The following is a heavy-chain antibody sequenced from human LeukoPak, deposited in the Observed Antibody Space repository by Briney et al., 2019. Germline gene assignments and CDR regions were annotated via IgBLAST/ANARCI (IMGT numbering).Heavy chain of an antibody. V-gene: IGHV3-30*04. Sequence: VQPGRSLRLSCAASGFTFSSYTMHWVRQAPGKGLEWVAVISYDGSNKYYADSVKGRFTISRDNSKNTLYLQMNSLRAEDTAVYYCAKDLGGYSLPNYWGQGTLVTVSS. J-gene: IGHJ4*02. CDR2: ISYDGSNK. D-gene: IGHD5-18*01. CDR3: AKDLGGYSLPNY. CDR1: GFTFSSYT.